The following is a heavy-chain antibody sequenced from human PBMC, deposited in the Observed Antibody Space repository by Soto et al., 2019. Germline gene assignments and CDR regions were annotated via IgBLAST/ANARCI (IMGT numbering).Heavy chain of an antibody. D-gene: IGHD2-15*01. CDR2: MNPNSGNT. CDR3: ARGGHIVVVVAARTDDAFDI. Sequence: ASVKVSCKASGYTFTSYDINWVRQATGQGLELMGWMNPNSGNTGYAQKFQGRVTMTRNTSISTAYMELSSLRSEDTAVYYCARGGHIVVVVAARTDDAFDIWGQGTMVTVS. CDR1: GYTFTSYD. V-gene: IGHV1-8*01. J-gene: IGHJ3*02.